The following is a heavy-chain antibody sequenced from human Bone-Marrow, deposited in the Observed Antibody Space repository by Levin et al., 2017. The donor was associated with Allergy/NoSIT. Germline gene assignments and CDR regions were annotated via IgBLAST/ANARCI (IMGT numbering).Heavy chain of an antibody. D-gene: IGHD3-9*01. Sequence: GGSLRLSCAASGFTFSTYAMSWVRQAPEKGLEWVSGISGRGERTYYVDPVKGRFTISRDNSKNTLYPQMNSLRAEDTAMYYCAKDRDYDILTGYYSEYFQDWGQGTLVTVSS. CDR2: ISGRGERT. CDR1: GFTFSTYA. V-gene: IGHV3-23*01. J-gene: IGHJ1*01. CDR3: AKDRDYDILTGYYSEYFQD.